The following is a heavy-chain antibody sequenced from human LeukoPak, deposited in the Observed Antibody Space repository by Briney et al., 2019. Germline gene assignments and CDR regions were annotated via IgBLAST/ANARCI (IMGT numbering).Heavy chain of an antibody. V-gene: IGHV3-23*01. Sequence: GGSLRLSCEFTFSDYAVSWVRQAPGKGLEWVSTISGRGDSTYYADSVKGRFTVSRDNSKNTVFLQMNSLGADDTAVYYCAKCLRAGHRPVYTYYYMDVWGKGTTVTASS. CDR1: FTFSDYA. CDR3: AKCLRAGHRPVYTYYYMDV. J-gene: IGHJ6*03. D-gene: IGHD5/OR15-5a*01. CDR2: ISGRGDST.